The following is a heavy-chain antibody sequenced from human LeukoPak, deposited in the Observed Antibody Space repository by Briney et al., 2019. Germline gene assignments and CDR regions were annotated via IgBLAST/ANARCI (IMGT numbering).Heavy chain of an antibody. D-gene: IGHD4-17*01. J-gene: IGHJ4*02. CDR1: GFTFTSYS. V-gene: IGHV3-23*01. Sequence: AGGSLRLSCAASGFTFTSYSMNWVRQAPGKGLEWVSTISGGGGSTYYAPSVKGRFAISRDNSDNTLYLQMSSLRVDDTAVYFCAKERQTGDYFTSDYWGQGTLVTVSS. CDR2: ISGGGGST. CDR3: AKERQTGDYFTSDY.